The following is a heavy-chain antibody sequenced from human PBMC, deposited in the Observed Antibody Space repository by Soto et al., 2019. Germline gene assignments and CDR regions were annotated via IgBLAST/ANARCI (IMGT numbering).Heavy chain of an antibody. CDR1: GYTFTGYY. D-gene: IGHD3-16*02. CDR3: AREGKIDYDYVWGSYRYRRGMDV. V-gene: IGHV1-2*02. Sequence: VASVKVSCKASGYTFTGYYMHWVRQAPGQGLEWMGWINPNSGGTNYAQKFQGRVTMTRDTSISTAYMELSRLRSDDTAVYYCAREGKIDYDYVWGSYRYRRGMDVWGQGTTVTVSS. CDR2: INPNSGGT. J-gene: IGHJ6*02.